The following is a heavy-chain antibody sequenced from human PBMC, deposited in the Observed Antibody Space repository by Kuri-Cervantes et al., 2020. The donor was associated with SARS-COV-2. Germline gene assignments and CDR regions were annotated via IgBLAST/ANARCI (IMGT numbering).Heavy chain of an antibody. CDR1: GGSISSYY. CDR2: IYYRGST. D-gene: IGHD3-10*01. Sequence: GSLRLSCTVSGGSISSYYWSWIRQPPGKGLEWIGYIYYRGSTNYNPSLKSRVTISVDTSKNQFCLKLSSVTAADTAVYYCARGGERGEYYFDYWGQGTLVTVSS. CDR3: ARGGERGEYYFDY. J-gene: IGHJ4*02. V-gene: IGHV4-59*08.